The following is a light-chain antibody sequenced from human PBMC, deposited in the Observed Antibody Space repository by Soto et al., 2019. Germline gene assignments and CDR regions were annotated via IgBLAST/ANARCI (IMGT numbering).Light chain of an antibody. CDR2: EVS. Sequence: QSALTQPASVSGSRWQPITFSCTGTSSDVGSSNLVSWYQQHPGKAPKLLIYEVSKRPSGVSNRFSGSKSGNTASLTISGLQAEDEADYYCCSYAGSSTHVFGTGTKVTVL. V-gene: IGLV2-23*02. J-gene: IGLJ1*01. CDR3: CSYAGSSTHV. CDR1: SSDVGSSNL.